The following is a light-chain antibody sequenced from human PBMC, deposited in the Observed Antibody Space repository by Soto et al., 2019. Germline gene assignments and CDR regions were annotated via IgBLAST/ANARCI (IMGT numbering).Light chain of an antibody. Sequence: EIVLTQSPATLSLSPGERATLSCRASQSVSSYLAWYQQKPGQAPRLRIYDASNRATGTPARFSGSGSGTDFTLIIRSLEPEDFAVDYCQQRSNWPPGLTIGGGTKV. CDR2: DAS. V-gene: IGKV3-11*01. J-gene: IGKJ4*01. CDR3: QQRSNWPPGLT. CDR1: QSVSSY.